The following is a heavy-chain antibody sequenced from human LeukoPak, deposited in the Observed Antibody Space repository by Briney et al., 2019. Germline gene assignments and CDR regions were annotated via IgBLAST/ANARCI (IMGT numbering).Heavy chain of an antibody. CDR1: GFTFSSYE. CDR2: IRSSGTTI. CDR3: ARGARYLISMVRGVMRTRGWLDP. V-gene: IGHV3-48*03. D-gene: IGHD3-10*01. Sequence: GRSLRLSCAASGFTFSSYEMNWVRQAPGKGLEWVSSIRSSGTTIYYADSVKGRFTISRDNAKNSLYLQMNSLRAEDTAVYYCARGARYLISMVRGVMRTRGWLDPWGQGTLVTVSS. J-gene: IGHJ5*02.